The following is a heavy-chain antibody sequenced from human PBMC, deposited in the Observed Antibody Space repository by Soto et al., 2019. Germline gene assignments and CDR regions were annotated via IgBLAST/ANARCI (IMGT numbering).Heavy chain of an antibody. CDR1: SASVSIGGYS. J-gene: IGHJ6*02. CDR2: IYDSEST. V-gene: IGHV4-30-2*01. CDR3: ARERRYCSGGTCSDGLDV. D-gene: IGHD2-15*01. Sequence: SETLSLTCVVSSASVSIGGYSWSWIRQPPGKALEWIGYIYDSESTYYNPSLKSRVTISVERSKNQFSLRLSSVTAADTAVYYCARERRYCSGGTCSDGLDVWGQGTTVTRLL.